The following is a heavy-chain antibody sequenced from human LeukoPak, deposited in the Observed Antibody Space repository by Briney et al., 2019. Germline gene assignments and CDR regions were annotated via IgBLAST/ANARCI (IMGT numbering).Heavy chain of an antibody. V-gene: IGHV3-30*18. D-gene: IGHD4-11*01. J-gene: IGHJ4*02. Sequence: GGSLRLSCAASGFTFSSYGVHWVRQAPGKGLEWVAVISYDGSNKYYADSVKGRFTISRDNSKNTLYLQMNSLRAEDTAVYYCAKGSYSDYGPCSHWGQGTLVTVSS. CDR2: ISYDGSNK. CDR3: AKGSYSDYGPCSH. CDR1: GFTFSSYG.